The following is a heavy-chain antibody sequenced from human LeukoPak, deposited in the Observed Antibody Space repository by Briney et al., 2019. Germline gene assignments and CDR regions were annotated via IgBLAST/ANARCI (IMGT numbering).Heavy chain of an antibody. D-gene: IGHD6-19*01. CDR2: TYYRSKWYN. CDR1: GDSVSSNSAA. CDR3: ARETEYSSGYYYYYYMDV. V-gene: IGHV6-1*01. J-gene: IGHJ6*03. Sequence: SQTLSLTCAISGDSVSSNSAAWNWIRQSPSRGLEWLGRTYYRSKWYNDYAVSVKSRITINPDTSKNQFSLQLNSVTPEDTAVYYCARETEYSSGYYYYYYMDVWGKGTTVTVSS.